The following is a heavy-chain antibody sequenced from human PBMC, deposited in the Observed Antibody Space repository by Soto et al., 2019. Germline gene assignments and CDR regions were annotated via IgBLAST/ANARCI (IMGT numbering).Heavy chain of an antibody. CDR1: GFTFSSYS. Sequence: PGRSLRLSCAASGFTFSSYSMNWVRPAPGKGLEWFSYFSSSSSTISYAASVKGRFTISRDNAKNSLYLQMNSLRAEDTAVYYCARAGTYSGYDLVDYWGQGTLVTSPQ. CDR2: FSSSSSTI. D-gene: IGHD5-12*01. CDR3: ARAGTYSGYDLVDY. V-gene: IGHV3-48*01. J-gene: IGHJ4*02.